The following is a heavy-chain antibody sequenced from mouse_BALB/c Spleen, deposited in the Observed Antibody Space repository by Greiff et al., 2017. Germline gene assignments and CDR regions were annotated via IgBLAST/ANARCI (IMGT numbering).Heavy chain of an antibody. Sequence: DVMLVESGGGLVKPGGSLKLSCAASGFTFSSYAMSWVRQTPEKRLEWVATISSGGSYTYYPDSVKGRFTISRDNAKNTLYLQMSSLRSEDTAMYYCARQMIYYDSFYYAMDYWGQGTSVTVSS. CDR3: ARQMIYYDSFYYAMDY. V-gene: IGHV5-9-3*01. D-gene: IGHD2-4*01. CDR1: GFTFSSYA. J-gene: IGHJ4*01. CDR2: ISSGGSYT.